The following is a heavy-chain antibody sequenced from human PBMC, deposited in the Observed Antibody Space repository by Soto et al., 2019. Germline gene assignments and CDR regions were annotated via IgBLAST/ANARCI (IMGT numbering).Heavy chain of an antibody. V-gene: IGHV5-51*01. D-gene: IGHD6-13*01. CDR2: IYPGDSDT. CDR3: ARHHGSPGSHFGTEV. CDR1: GYSFTSYW. Sequence: GESLKISCKGSGYSFTSYWINWVRQIPWKGLEWMGIIYPGDSDTRYSPSFQGQVTISADKSISTAYLQWRSLKASDTAMYYCARHHGSPGSHFGTEVWGQGTTVTVSS. J-gene: IGHJ6*02.